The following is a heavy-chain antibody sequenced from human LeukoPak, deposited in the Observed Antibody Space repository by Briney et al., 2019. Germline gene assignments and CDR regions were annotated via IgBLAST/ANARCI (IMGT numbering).Heavy chain of an antibody. V-gene: IGHV1-18*01. CDR2: ISAYNGNT. Sequence: ASVKVSCKASGYTFTSYGISWVRQAPGQGLEWMGWISAYNGNTNYAQKLQGRVTMTTDTSTSTAYMELGSLRSDDTAVYYCARDGRNLLLVWSGPDYWGQGTLVTVSS. CDR3: ARDGRNLLLVWSGPDY. J-gene: IGHJ4*02. CDR1: GYTFTSYG. D-gene: IGHD3-3*01.